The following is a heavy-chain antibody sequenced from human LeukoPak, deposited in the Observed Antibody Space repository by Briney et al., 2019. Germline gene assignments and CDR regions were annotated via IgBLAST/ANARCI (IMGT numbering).Heavy chain of an antibody. J-gene: IGHJ4*02. D-gene: IGHD1-1*01. Sequence: SGGSLRLSCAASGFTFSGYNMHWVRQAPGKGLECVASTNEAGGDKYYVDSVKGRFTITRDNSKNSLSLQMNSLTAEDTAIYYCAIATTGRGAFGSWGQGTLVSVSS. CDR3: AIATTGRGAFGS. CDR1: GFTFSGYN. V-gene: IGHV3-7*01. CDR2: TNEAGGDK.